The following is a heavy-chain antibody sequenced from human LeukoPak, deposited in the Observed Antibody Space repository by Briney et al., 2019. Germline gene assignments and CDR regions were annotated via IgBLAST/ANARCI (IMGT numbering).Heavy chain of an antibody. CDR1: GFTFTNHA. CDR3: ASRTWTGAGYYAFDI. CDR2: EGSAGGT. V-gene: IGHV3-23*01. Sequence: GGSLMLSCAASGFTFTNHAVSWVRPAPGKGLEWVSAEGSAGGTYYADSVRGRFTISRDNYENTLSLQMNSLRVEGTAVYYCASRTWTGAGYYAFDIWGQGTMVTVSS. D-gene: IGHD3/OR15-3a*01. J-gene: IGHJ3*02.